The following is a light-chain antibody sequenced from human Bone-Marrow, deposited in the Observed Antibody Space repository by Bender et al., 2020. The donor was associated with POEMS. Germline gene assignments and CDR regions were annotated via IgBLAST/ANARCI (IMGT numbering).Light chain of an antibody. CDR1: SSDVGAYNL. Sequence: QSALTQPASVSGSPGQSITISCTGASSDVGAYNLVSWYQQHPGKAPKLLIYEGSKRPSGVSNRISGSKSGNTASLTISGLQAEDEADYYCCSYASTNTVVFGGGTKLTVL. J-gene: IGLJ2*01. V-gene: IGLV2-14*02. CDR2: EGS. CDR3: CSYASTNTVV.